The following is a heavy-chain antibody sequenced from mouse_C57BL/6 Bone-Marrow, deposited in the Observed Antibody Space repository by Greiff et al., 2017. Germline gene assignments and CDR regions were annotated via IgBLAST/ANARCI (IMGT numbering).Heavy chain of an antibody. V-gene: IGHV1-82*01. J-gene: IGHJ2*01. CDR3: ASPRQLRQYYFDY. D-gene: IGHD3-2*02. Sequence: QVQLQQSGPELVKPGASGKISCKASGYAFSSSWMNWVKQRPGKGLEWIGRIYPGDGDTNYNVKFKGKATLTADKSSSTAYMQLSSLTSEDSAVYFCASPRQLRQYYFDYWGQGTTLTVSS. CDR1: GYAFSSSW. CDR2: IYPGDGDT.